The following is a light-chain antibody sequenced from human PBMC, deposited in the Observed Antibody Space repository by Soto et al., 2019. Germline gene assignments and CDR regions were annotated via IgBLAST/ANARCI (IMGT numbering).Light chain of an antibody. CDR3: QQYNNWPAIT. CDR2: GAS. CDR1: QSISSN. J-gene: IGKJ5*01. Sequence: EIVMTQSPPTLSVSPGERAALSCRASQSISSNLAWYQQKPGQAPGLLIYGASTRATGIPARFSGSGSGTEFTLTISSLQSEDFAVYYCQQYNNWPAITFGQGTRLEIK. V-gene: IGKV3D-15*01.